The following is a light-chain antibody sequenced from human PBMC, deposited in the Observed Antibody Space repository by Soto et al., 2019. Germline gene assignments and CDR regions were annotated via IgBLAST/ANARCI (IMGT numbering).Light chain of an antibody. CDR3: QQYDNWPS. CDR1: QSVTYN. V-gene: IGKV3-15*01. CDR2: GAS. J-gene: IGKJ5*01. Sequence: IMMTQSPATLSVSPGERATLSCRASQSVTYNLAWYQQKPGQAPRLHLYGASARATGIPARFSGSGSGTEFTLTISSLQSEDFALYYCQQYDNWPSFGQGTRLEIK.